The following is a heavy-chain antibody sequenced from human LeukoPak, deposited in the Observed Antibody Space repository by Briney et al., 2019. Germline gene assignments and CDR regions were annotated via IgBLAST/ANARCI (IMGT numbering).Heavy chain of an antibody. Sequence: PGGSLRLSCGASGFTFGDYAFHWVRQAPGEGLEWVSSITWNSGSLAYADSVKGRFTISRDNAENSLYLQMNSLRPEDTAYYYCAKDKGRYSDSSSDNWGQGTLVIVSS. CDR1: GFTFGDYA. V-gene: IGHV3-9*01. J-gene: IGHJ1*01. CDR3: AKDKGRYSDSSSDN. D-gene: IGHD3-22*01. CDR2: ITWNSGSL.